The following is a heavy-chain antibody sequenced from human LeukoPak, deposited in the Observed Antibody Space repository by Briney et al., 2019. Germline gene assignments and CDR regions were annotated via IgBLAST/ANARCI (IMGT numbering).Heavy chain of an antibody. Sequence: GGSLRLSCAASGFTFSSYAMSWVRQAPGKGLEWVSAISGSGGSTYYADSVKGRFTISRDNSKNTLYLQMNSLRAEDTAVYYCAKPRRDRNYDSSGYPSYFDYWAREPWSPSPQ. CDR3: AKPRRDRNYDSSGYPSYFDY. CDR2: ISGSGGST. D-gene: IGHD3-22*01. J-gene: IGHJ4*02. CDR1: GFTFSSYA. V-gene: IGHV3-23*01.